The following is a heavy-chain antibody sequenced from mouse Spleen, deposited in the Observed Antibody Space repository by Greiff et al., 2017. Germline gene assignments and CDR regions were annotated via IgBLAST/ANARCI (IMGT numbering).Heavy chain of an antibody. CDR2: ISSGGGNT. Sequence: EVKLVESGGGLVKRGGSLKLSCAASGFTFSSYAMSWVRQTPEKRLEWVATISSGGGNTYYPDSVKGRFTISRDNAKNTLYLQMSSLKSEDTAMYYCEEGNYAAYWGQGTLVTVSA. D-gene: IGHD2-1*01. V-gene: IGHV5-9*04. CDR3: EEGNYAAY. J-gene: IGHJ3*01. CDR1: GFTFSSYA.